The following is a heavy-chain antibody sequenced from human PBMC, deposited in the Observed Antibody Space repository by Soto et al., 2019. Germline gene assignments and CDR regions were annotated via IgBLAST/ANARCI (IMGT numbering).Heavy chain of an antibody. Sequence: EVQLVESGGGLVQPGGSLRLSCAASGFSFSTYWMSWVRQAPGKGLEWVANIKDDGGETYYVDSVKGRFTISRDNARTSLFLQMNSLRAEDTAVYYCAKGGHIDFCGQGPLVPVSS. V-gene: IGHV3-7*03. CDR2: IKDDGGET. CDR3: AKGGHIDF. D-gene: IGHD3-16*01. J-gene: IGHJ4*02. CDR1: GFSFSTYW.